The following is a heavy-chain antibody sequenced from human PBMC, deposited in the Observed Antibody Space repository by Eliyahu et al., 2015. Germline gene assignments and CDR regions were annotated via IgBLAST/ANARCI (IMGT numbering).Heavy chain of an antibody. CDR3: AYCSGGSCIEDY. D-gene: IGHD2-15*01. V-gene: IGHV5-10-1*03. CDR2: IDPSDSYX. J-gene: IGHJ4*02. CDR1: GXSFTSYW. Sequence: EVQLVQSGAEVKKPGESLRIXCKGSGXSFTSYWISWVRQMPGKGLEWMGRIDPSDSYXNYSPSFQGHVTISADKSISTAYLQWSSLKASDTAMYYCAYCSGGSCIEDYWGQGTLVTVSS.